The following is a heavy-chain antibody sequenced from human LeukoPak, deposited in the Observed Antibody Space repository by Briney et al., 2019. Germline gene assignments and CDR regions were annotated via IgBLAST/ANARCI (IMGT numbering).Heavy chain of an antibody. CDR1: GGTFSSYA. CDR2: IIPIFGTA. V-gene: IGHV1-69*01. CDR3: AGYCSSTSCYDFDY. D-gene: IGHD2-2*01. Sequence: SVKVSCKASGGTFSSYAISWVRQAPGQGLEWMGGIIPIFGTANYAQKFQGRVTLTADESTSTAYMELSSVRSEDTAVYYCAGYCSSTSCYDFDYWGQGTLVTVSS. J-gene: IGHJ4*02.